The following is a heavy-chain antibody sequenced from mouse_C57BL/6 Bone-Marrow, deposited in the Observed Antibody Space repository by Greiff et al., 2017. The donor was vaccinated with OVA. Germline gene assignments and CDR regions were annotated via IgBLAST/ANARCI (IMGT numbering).Heavy chain of an antibody. D-gene: IGHD1-1*01. CDR3: ARFPNYYGSPHWYFDV. J-gene: IGHJ1*03. V-gene: IGHV1-18*01. CDR2: INPNNGGT. Sequence: EVQLQQSGPELVKPGASVKIPCKASGYTFTDYNMDWVKQSHGKSLEWIGDINPNNGGTIYNQKFKGKATLTVDKSSSTAYMELRSLTSEDTAVYYCARFPNYYGSPHWYFDVWGTGTTVTVSS. CDR1: GYTFTDYN.